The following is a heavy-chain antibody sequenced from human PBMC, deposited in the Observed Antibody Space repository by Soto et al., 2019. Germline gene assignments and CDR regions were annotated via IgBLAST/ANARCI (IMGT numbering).Heavy chain of an antibody. Sequence: QMQLVQSGPEVKKPVTSVKVSCKASGFTFTSSAVQWVRQVRGQRLAWRGWIVVASCNTNYAQKFQERVTVTRDMSTSTADMELSSLRGEDTAVYYFAAGRIRVDCSCGSCYPYYFYYWGQGTLVTVS. D-gene: IGHD2-15*01. CDR2: IVVASCNT. J-gene: IGHJ4*02. CDR1: GFTFTSSA. CDR3: AAGRIRVDCSCGSCYPYYFYY. V-gene: IGHV1-58*01.